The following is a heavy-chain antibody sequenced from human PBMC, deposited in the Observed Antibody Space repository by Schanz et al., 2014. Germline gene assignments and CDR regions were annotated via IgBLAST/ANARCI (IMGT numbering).Heavy chain of an antibody. CDR1: GFTFSSYS. Sequence: VQLVESGGGLVKPGGSLRLSCAASGFTFSSYSMNWVRQAPGKGLEWVSSISSSSSYIYYADSVKGRFPISRDNAKNSLYLHMNSLRAEDTAEYYCAREEGLGIAAAGTKHYYYGMDVWGQGTTVTVSS. D-gene: IGHD6-13*01. CDR2: ISSSSSYI. CDR3: AREEGLGIAAAGTKHYYYGMDV. J-gene: IGHJ6*02. V-gene: IGHV3-21*01.